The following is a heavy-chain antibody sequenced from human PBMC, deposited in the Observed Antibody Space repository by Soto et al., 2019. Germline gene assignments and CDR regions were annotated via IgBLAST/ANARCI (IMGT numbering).Heavy chain of an antibody. J-gene: IGHJ6*02. V-gene: IGHV1-8*01. Sequence: QVQLVQSGAEVKKPGASVKVSCKASGYTFTSYDINWVRQATGQGLEWMGWMNPNSGNTGYPQRFQGRDTMTMNTSKSTAYMERISLRSEDTGVYYCARVYQNWYGMDVWGQGTTVSVSS. CDR1: GYTFTSYD. D-gene: IGHD1-1*01. CDR3: ARVYQNWYGMDV. CDR2: MNPNSGNT.